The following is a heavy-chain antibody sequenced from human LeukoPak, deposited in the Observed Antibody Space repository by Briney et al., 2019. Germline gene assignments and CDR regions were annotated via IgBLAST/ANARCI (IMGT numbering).Heavy chain of an antibody. CDR3: ARDWIDRGTFDP. CDR2: TKSDGSVT. CDR1: GFTFSSYY. Sequence: PGGSLRLSCAASGFTFSSYYMHWVRQAPGKGLVWVSRTKSDGSVTGYADSVKGRFAISRDNAKNTMYLQMNSLRAEDTAVYYCARDWIDRGTFDPWGQGTLVTVSS. V-gene: IGHV3-74*01. J-gene: IGHJ5*02. D-gene: IGHD2-2*03.